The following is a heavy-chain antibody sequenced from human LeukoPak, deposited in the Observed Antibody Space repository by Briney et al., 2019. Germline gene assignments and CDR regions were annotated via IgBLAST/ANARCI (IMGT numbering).Heavy chain of an antibody. J-gene: IGHJ4*02. V-gene: IGHV3-33*01. CDR1: GFTFSNYG. CDR3: ARMGFDY. D-gene: IGHD3-16*01. CDR2: IWYDGSNK. Sequence: ATTLRLSCAASGFTFSNYGMHWVRQAPGKGLEWVAVIWYDGSNKYYADSVKGRFTISRDNSKNTLYVQMNSLRAEDTAVYYCARMGFDYWGQGTLVTVSS.